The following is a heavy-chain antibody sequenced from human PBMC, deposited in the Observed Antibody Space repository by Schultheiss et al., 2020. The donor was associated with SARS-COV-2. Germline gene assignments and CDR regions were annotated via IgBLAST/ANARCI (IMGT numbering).Heavy chain of an antibody. V-gene: IGHV4-34*01. D-gene: IGHD6-19*01. J-gene: IGHJ3*02. CDR3: ATEGYSSGWPHYNDAFDI. CDR1: GGSFSGYY. Sequence: SETLSLTCAVYGGSFSGYYWSWIRQPPGKGLEWIGEINHSGSTNYNPSLKSRVTISVDTSKNQFSLKLSSVTAADTAVYYCATEGYSSGWPHYNDAFDIWGQGTMVTVSS. CDR2: INHSGST.